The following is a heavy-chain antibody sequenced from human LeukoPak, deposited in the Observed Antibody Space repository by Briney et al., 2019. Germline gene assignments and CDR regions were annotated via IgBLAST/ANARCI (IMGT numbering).Heavy chain of an antibody. V-gene: IGHV3-7*01. D-gene: IGHD4-17*01. CDR3: AREGHYGNDAFDV. CDR1: GFTFSRFW. Sequence: GGSLRLSCAVSGFTFSRFWMSWIRQAPGKGLEWVAHINQDRSQTYYVDSVKGGFTISRDNTKNSLFLVMNNLRVEDTAVYYCAREGHYGNDAFDVWDQGTLVTVSS. J-gene: IGHJ3*01. CDR2: INQDRSQT.